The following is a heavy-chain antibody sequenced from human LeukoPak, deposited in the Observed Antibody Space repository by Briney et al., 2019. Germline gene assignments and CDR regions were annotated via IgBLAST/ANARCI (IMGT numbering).Heavy chain of an antibody. D-gene: IGHD3-22*01. CDR2: IKEDSRAT. CDR1: GFTFSSYG. Sequence: GGSLRLSCAASGFTFSSYGMHWVRQAPGKGLEWVANIKEDSRATFYGASVKGRFTISRDNPRNTLYMQMNSLRDEDTAVYYCAIMHGYYDGSGYWVQWGQGTLVTVSS. CDR3: AIMHGYYDGSGYWVQ. V-gene: IGHV3-7*03. J-gene: IGHJ1*01.